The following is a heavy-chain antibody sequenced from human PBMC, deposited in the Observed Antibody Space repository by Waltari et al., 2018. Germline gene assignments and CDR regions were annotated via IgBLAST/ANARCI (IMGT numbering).Heavy chain of an antibody. CDR3: ARGGYFDY. V-gene: IGHV3-48*04. J-gene: IGHJ4*02. CDR2: IISSSSTI. Sequence: EVQLVESGGGLVQPGGSLRLSCAASGFTFSSYSMNWVRQAPGKGLEWVSYIISSSSTINYADSVKGRVTIARNNAKNSLYLQMNSLGAEDTAVYYCARGGYFDYWGQGTLVTVSS. CDR1: GFTFSSYS.